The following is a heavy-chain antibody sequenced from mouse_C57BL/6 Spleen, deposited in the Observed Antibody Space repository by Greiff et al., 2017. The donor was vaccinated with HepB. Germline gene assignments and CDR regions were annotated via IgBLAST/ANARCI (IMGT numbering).Heavy chain of an antibody. CDR3: ARRRIEITTYAMDY. V-gene: IGHV1-61*01. CDR1: GYTFTSYW. J-gene: IGHJ4*01. D-gene: IGHD1-1*01. CDR2: IYPSDSET. Sequence: QVQLQQPGAELVRPGSSVKLSCKASGYTFTSYWMDWVKQRPGQGLEWIGNIYPSDSETHYNQKFKDKATLTVDKSSSTAYMQLSSLTSEDSAVYYSARRRIEITTYAMDYWGQGTSVTVSS.